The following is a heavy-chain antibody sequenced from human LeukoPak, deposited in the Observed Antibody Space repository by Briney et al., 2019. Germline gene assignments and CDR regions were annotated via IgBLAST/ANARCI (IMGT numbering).Heavy chain of an antibody. CDR2: LYSGGST. D-gene: IGHD5-24*01. J-gene: IGHJ6*02. CDR3: ASRDKGYYYGMDV. V-gene: IGHV3-66*01. Sequence: GGSLRLSCAASGFTVSGNCMSWVRQAPGKGLEWASLLYSGGSTYYADSVKGRFSISRDNSKNTLYLQMNSLRAEDTAVYYCASRDKGYYYGMDVWGQGTTVTVSS. CDR1: GFTVSGNC.